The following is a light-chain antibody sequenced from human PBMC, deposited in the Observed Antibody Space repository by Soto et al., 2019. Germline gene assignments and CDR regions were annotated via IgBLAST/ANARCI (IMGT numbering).Light chain of an antibody. CDR2: GAS. CDR1: QSVSSN. CDR3: HQYNNWPPWT. J-gene: IGKJ1*01. V-gene: IGKV3-15*01. Sequence: EIVMTQSPATLSVSPGERATLSCRASQSVSSNLAWYQQKPGQAPRLLIYGASTRATGIPARFSGSWSGTEFTLTISSLQSEDFAVYYCHQYNNWPPWTFGQRTKVEIK.